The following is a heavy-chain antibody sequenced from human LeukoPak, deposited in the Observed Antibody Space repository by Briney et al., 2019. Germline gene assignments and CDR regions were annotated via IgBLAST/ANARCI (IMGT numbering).Heavy chain of an antibody. CDR3: ARAGIYSGSYYYYYYMDV. CDR1: GYTFTGYY. Sequence: SVKVSCKASGYTFTGYYMHWVRQAPGQGLEWMGGIIPIFGTANYAQKFQGRVTITADESTSTAYMELSSLRSEDTAVYYCARAGIYSGSYYYYYYMDVWGKGTTVTVSS. V-gene: IGHV1-69*13. D-gene: IGHD1-26*01. J-gene: IGHJ6*03. CDR2: IIPIFGTA.